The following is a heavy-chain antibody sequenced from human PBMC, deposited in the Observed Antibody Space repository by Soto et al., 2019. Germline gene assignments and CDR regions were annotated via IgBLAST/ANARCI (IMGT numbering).Heavy chain of an antibody. V-gene: IGHV3-23*01. J-gene: IGHJ4*02. CDR1: GFTFSSYV. CDR3: AKRAVGIYFDY. D-gene: IGHD6-13*01. CDR2: ISGSGGST. Sequence: EVQLLESGGGLVQPGGSLRLSCAVSGFTFSSYVMNWVRQAPGKGLEWVSVISGSGGSTYYADSVKGRFTISRDNSKNTLYLQMNSLRAVDTAVYYCAKRAVGIYFDYWGQGTLVTVSS.